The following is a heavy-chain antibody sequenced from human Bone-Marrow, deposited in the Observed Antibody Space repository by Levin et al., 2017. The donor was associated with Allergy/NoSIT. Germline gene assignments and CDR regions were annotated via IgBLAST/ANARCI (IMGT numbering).Heavy chain of an antibody. CDR3: AKTREWLLSSLFDY. CDR2: ISYDGSNK. D-gene: IGHD3-3*01. Sequence: AGGSLRLSCAASGFTFSDFGMHWVRQAPGKGLEWVAVISYDGSNKYYADSVKGRFTISRDNSKTTLFLQMNSLRAEDTAVYYCAKTREWLLSSLFDYWGQGTLVTVPS. V-gene: IGHV3-30*18. J-gene: IGHJ4*02. CDR1: GFTFSDFG.